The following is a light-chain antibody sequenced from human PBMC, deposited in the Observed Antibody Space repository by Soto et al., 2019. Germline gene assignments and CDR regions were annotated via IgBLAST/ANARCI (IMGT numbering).Light chain of an antibody. Sequence: QSALPQPASVSGSPGQSVTISCTGTSSDVGSYNYVSWYQQHPGKAPKLMIYDVTNRPSGVSNRFSGSKSGNTASLTISGLQPEDEADYHCTSYTSSSTGVFGGGTKVTVL. CDR2: DVT. J-gene: IGLJ3*02. CDR1: SSDVGSYNY. V-gene: IGLV2-14*03. CDR3: TSYTSSSTGV.